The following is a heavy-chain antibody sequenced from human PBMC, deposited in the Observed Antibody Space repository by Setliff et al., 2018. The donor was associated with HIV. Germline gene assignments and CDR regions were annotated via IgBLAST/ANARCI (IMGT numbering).Heavy chain of an antibody. CDR1: GGSFNGYS. CDR3: ARASPSSSWFYFDF. Sequence: SETLSLTCAVYGGSFNGYSWTGIRQPPGKGLEWIGGINHSGSTNYNPSLKSQVTISVDTSKSQFSLRLNSVTATATAVYYCARASPSSSWFYFDFWGQGTLVTASS. D-gene: IGHD6-13*01. J-gene: IGHJ4*02. CDR2: INHSGST. V-gene: IGHV4-34*01.